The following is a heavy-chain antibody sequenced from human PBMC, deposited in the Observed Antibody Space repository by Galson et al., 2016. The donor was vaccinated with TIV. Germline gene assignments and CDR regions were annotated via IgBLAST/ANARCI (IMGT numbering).Heavy chain of an antibody. CDR1: GYTFTNYW. J-gene: IGHJ6*02. V-gene: IGHV5-51*01. CDR3: ARHNGYDGPSGSYPYYFGMDV. D-gene: IGHD3-3*01. Sequence: QSGAEVKKPGESLKISCKGSGYTFTNYWIVWVRQMPGKGLEWMGIIYPGDSETTYSPSFQGQVTISADKSISTAYLQWSSLKASDTAMYYCARHNGYDGPSGSYPYYFGMDVWGQGTAVTASS. CDR2: IYPGDSET.